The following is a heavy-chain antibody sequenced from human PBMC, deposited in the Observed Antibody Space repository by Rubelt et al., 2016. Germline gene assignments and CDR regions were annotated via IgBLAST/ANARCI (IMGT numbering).Heavy chain of an antibody. V-gene: IGHV4-34*01. D-gene: IGHD1-26*01. CDR2: INHSGST. J-gene: IGHJ2*01. CDR3: ARRRRYSGSSYWYFDL. Sequence: QVQLQQWGAGLLKPSETLSLTCAVYGGSFSGYYWSWIRQPPGKGLEWIGEINHSGSTNYNPSLKSRVTISVETSKTQFSLKLSSVTAADTAVYYCARRRRYSGSSYWYFDLWGRGTLVTVSS. CDR1: GGSFSGYY.